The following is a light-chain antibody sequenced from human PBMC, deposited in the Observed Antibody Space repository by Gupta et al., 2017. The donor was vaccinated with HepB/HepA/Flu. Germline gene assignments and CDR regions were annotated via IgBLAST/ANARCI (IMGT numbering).Light chain of an antibody. CDR2: EAS. J-gene: IGKJ4*01. V-gene: IGKV3-11*01. CDR3: QVNTT. CDR1: QNINSR. Sequence: ELVMTQSPATLSLSPGERATLSCRASQNINSRLAWYQQKRGQAPRLLIYEASTRAIGTPARFSGSGSGIEFTLTITSLEPEDLAVYYWQVNTTFGGGTKVEIK.